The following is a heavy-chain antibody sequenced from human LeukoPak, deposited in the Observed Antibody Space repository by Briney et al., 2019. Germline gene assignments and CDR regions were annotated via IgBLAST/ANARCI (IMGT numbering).Heavy chain of an antibody. CDR3: ARGPMPGEYYFDY. CDR1: GXTFSSNW. CDR2: INSDGSSP. V-gene: IGHV3-74*01. Sequence: GSLRLSCSASGXTFSSNWMHWVRQAPGKGLVWVSRINSDGSSPTYADSVKGRFTISRDNAKNTLSLQMNSLRAEDTAVYYCARGPMPGEYYFDYWGQGTLVTVSS. J-gene: IGHJ4*02. D-gene: IGHD3-16*01.